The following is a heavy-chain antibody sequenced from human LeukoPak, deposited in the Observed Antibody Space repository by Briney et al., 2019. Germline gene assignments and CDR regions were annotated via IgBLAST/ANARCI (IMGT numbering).Heavy chain of an antibody. V-gene: IGHV3-21*06. D-gene: IGHD1-26*01. CDR3: ARDPYSGNYGNYYYYYMDV. Sequence: GGSLRHSCAASGFTFSTYNMNWVRHAPGKGLEWISSITSSSSYIYYADSVKGRFTISRDNAKNSLFLQMNNLSPDDTAVYFCARDPYSGNYGNYYYYYMDVWGKGTTVTVSS. CDR2: ITSSSSYI. J-gene: IGHJ6*03. CDR1: GFTFSTYN.